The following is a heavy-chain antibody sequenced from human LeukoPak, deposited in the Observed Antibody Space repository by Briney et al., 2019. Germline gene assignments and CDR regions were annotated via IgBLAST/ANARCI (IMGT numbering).Heavy chain of an antibody. CDR2: ISYDGSNK. V-gene: IGHV3-30*03. CDR3: ARDLTPVTTATAADY. D-gene: IGHD4-17*01. CDR1: GFTFSSYS. J-gene: IGHJ4*02. Sequence: GGSLRLSCAASGFTFSSYSMNWVRQAPGKGLEWVAVISYDGSNKYYADSVKGRFTISRDNSKNTLYLQMNSLRAEDTAVYYCARDLTPVTTATAADYWGQGTLVTVSS.